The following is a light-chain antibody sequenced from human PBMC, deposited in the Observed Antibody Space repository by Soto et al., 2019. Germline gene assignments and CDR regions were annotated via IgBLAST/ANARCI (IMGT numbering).Light chain of an antibody. CDR3: QQYGSSHMFT. J-gene: IGKJ2*01. CDR2: GAS. CDR1: QSLSGNY. V-gene: IGKV3-20*01. Sequence: DIVLTQSPGTLSLSPGERATLSCRASQSLSGNYLAWYQQRPGQPPRLLIYGASSRATGIPDRFSGSGSGTDFTLTISRLEPEDFAVSICQQYGSSHMFTFGQGTKLEIK.